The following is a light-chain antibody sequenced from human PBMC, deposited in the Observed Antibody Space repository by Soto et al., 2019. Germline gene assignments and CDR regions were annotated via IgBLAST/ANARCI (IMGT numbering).Light chain of an antibody. J-gene: IGLJ3*02. V-gene: IGLV2-14*01. Sequence: QSALTQPASVSGSPGQSITISCTGTSSDVGGYNYVSWFQQHPGKAPKLMIYVVSNRPSGISNRFSGSKSGNTASLTISGLQAEDEADYYCSSYATSGSWVFGGGTKVTVL. CDR1: SSDVGGYNY. CDR3: SSYATSGSWV. CDR2: VVS.